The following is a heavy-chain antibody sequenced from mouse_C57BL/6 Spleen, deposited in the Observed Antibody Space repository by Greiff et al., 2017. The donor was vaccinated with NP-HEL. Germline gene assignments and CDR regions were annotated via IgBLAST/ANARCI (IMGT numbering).Heavy chain of an antibody. D-gene: IGHD1-1*01. CDR1: GFTFSDYY. J-gene: IGHJ4*01. CDR2: ISNGGGST. V-gene: IGHV5-12*01. Sequence: EVMLVESGGGLVQPGGSLKLSCAASGFTFSDYYMYWVRQTPEKRLEWVAYISNGGGSTYYPDTVKGRFTISRDNAKNTLYLQMSRLKSEDTAMYYCARSPLLLYAMDYWGQGTSVTVSS. CDR3: ARSPLLLYAMDY.